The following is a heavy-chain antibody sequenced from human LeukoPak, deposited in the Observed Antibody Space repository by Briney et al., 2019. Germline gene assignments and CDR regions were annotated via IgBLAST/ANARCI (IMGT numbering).Heavy chain of an antibody. CDR3: ARVRRDYDSSGYYFLY. CDR1: GFTFSSYS. CDR2: IKQDGSEK. J-gene: IGHJ4*02. Sequence: PGGSLRLSCAASGFTFSSYSMNWVRQAPGKGLEWVANIKQDGSEKYYVDSVKGRFTISRDNAKNSLYLQMNSLRAEDTAVYYCARVRRDYDSSGYYFLYWGQGTLVTVSS. D-gene: IGHD3-22*01. V-gene: IGHV3-7*01.